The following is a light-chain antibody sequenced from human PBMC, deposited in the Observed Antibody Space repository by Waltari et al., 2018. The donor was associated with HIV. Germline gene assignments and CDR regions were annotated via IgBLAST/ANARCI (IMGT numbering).Light chain of an antibody. CDR3: SSYTSNNTWV. V-gene: IGLV2-14*03. CDR2: SVS. CDR1: RGDIGDYNY. Sequence: QSAMTQPASVSGSLGQSITISCTGTRGDIGDYNYVSWYQQHPGEVPKVLIFSVSNRPSGVSSRFSGSKACNTASLTLSGLQAEDEADYYCSSYTSNNTWVFGGGTKLTVL. J-gene: IGLJ3*02.